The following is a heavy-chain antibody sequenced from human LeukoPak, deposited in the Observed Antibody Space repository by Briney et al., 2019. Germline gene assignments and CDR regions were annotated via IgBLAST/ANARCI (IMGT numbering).Heavy chain of an antibody. CDR3: ASEWLVLYYFDY. J-gene: IGHJ4*02. CDR2: ISGSGGST. V-gene: IGHV3-23*01. D-gene: IGHD5-12*01. Sequence: GGSLRLSCAASGFTFSSYAMSWVRQAPEKGLEWVSAISGSGGSTYYADSVKGRFTISRDNSKNTLYLQMNSLRAEDTAVYYCASEWLVLYYFDYWGQGTLVTVSS. CDR1: GFTFSSYA.